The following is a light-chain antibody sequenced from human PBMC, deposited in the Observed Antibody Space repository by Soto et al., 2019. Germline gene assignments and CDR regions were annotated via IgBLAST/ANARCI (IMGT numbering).Light chain of an antibody. Sequence: DIQMTHSPSSLSASVCDRVTITSRTSQSISNFLNWYQQQPGKAPKLLIYGAFSLQSGVPSRFSGSGSGTDFTLTISSLQPEDFATYYCQQSYSAPQVTFGGGTKVDIK. CDR2: GAF. CDR3: QQSYSAPQVT. CDR1: QSISNF. V-gene: IGKV1-39*01. J-gene: IGKJ4*01.